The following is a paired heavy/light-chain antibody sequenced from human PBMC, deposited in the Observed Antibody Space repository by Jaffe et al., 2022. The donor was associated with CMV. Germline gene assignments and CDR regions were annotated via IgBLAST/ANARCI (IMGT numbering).Heavy chain of an antibody. V-gene: IGHV3-33*01. D-gene: IGHD3-22*01. Sequence: QVQLVESGGGVVQPGRSLRLSCAASGFTFSSYGMHWVRQAPGKGLEWVAVIWYDGSNKYYADSVKGRFTISRDNSKNTLYLQMNSLRAEDTAVYYCARNSIQPRVDSSGYYDEGALGAFDIWGQGTMVTVSS. CDR1: GFTFSSYG. CDR3: ARNSIQPRVDSSGYYDEGALGAFDI. CDR2: IWYDGSNK. J-gene: IGHJ3*02.
Light chain of an antibody. CDR2: WAS. CDR1: QSVLYSSNNKNY. Sequence: DIVMTQSPDSLAVSLGERATINCKSSQSVLYSSNNKNYLAWYQQKPGQPPKLLIYWASTRESGVPDRFSGSGSGTDFTLTISSLQAEDVAVYYCQQYYSTPPGFTFGPGTKVDIK. CDR3: QQYYSTPPGFT. J-gene: IGKJ3*01. V-gene: IGKV4-1*01.